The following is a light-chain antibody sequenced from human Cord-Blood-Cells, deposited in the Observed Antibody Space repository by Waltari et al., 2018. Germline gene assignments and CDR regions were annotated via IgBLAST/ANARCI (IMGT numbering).Light chain of an antibody. CDR2: AAS. V-gene: IGKV1-39*01. CDR1: QSIRSY. Sequence: DIQMTQSPSSLSASVGDRVTLTCRASQSIRSYLNWYQQKPGKAPKLLIYAASSLQSGVPSRFSGSGSGTDFTLTISSLQPEDFATYYCQQSYSTPITFGQGTRLEIK. J-gene: IGKJ5*01. CDR3: QQSYSTPIT.